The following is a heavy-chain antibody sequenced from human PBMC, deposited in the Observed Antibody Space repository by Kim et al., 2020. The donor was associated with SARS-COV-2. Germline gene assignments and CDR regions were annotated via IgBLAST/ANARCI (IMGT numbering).Heavy chain of an antibody. CDR1: GGSISSGGYY. D-gene: IGHD3-3*01. Sequence: SDTLSLTCTVSGGSISSGGYYWSWIRQHPGKGLEWIGYIYYSGSTDHNPSVKSRVTISVDTSKNPFSLNLSSVTAADTAEYYCARGDTIFGVVIHAFA. CDR3: ARGDTIFGVVIHAFA. CDR2: IYYSGST. J-gene: IGHJ3*02. V-gene: IGHV4-31*03.